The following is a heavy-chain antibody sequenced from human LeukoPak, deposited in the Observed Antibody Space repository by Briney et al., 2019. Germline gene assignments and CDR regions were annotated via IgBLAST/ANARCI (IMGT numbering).Heavy chain of an antibody. V-gene: IGHV3-48*02. CDR2: ISSSSRSI. CDR1: GFTFSSYS. D-gene: IGHD3-10*01. CDR3: VLGSPFDY. J-gene: IGHJ4*02. Sequence: GGSLRLSCAASGFTFSSYSMNWVRKAPGKGLEWVSYISSSSRSIYYADSVKGRFTISRDNANNSLSLQMNSLRDEDTAVYYCVLGSPFDYWGQGTLVTVSS.